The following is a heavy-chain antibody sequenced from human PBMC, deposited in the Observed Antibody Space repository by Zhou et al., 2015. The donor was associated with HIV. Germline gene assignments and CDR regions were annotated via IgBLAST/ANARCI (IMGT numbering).Heavy chain of an antibody. CDR1: GGTFSSYA. D-gene: IGHD2-15*01. CDR2: IIPIFGTA. CDR3: ARPAVYCSGGSCYSLDY. V-gene: IGHV1-69*12. Sequence: QVQLVQSGAEVKKPGSSVKVSCKASGGTFSSYAISWVRQAPGQGLEWMGGIIPIFGTANYAQKFQGRVTITADESTSTAYMELSSLRSEDTAVYYCARPAVYCSGGSCYSLDYWGQGTLVTVSS. J-gene: IGHJ4*02.